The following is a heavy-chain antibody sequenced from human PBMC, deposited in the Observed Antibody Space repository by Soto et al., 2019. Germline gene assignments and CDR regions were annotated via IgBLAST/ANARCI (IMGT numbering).Heavy chain of an antibody. V-gene: IGHV3-15*01. J-gene: IGHJ5*02. D-gene: IGHD3-3*01. CDR1: GFTFSDAW. CDR3: KREYFGVGT. Sequence: EVQLVESGGDLVEPGGSLRLSCAASGFTFSDAWMSWVRQAPGKGLEWVGGIKRNADGGTTEYVAPMKGRFTISIDDSQNTLFLQMNSLNTEDTAGYYCKREYFGVGTSGRGTLVTVAS. CDR2: IKRNADGGTT.